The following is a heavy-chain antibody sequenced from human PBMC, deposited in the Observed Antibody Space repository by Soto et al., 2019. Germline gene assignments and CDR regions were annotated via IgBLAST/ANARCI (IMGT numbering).Heavy chain of an antibody. CDR3: AKGSCSSTSCYSPEHY. V-gene: IGHV3-23*01. D-gene: IGHD2-2*02. Sequence: GGSLRLSCAASGFTFSSYAMSWVRQAPGKGLEWVSAISGSGGSTYYADSVKGRFTISRDNSKNTLYLQMSSLRAEDTAVYYCAKGSCSSTSCYSPEHYWGQGTLVTVSS. CDR2: ISGSGGST. J-gene: IGHJ4*02. CDR1: GFTFSSYA.